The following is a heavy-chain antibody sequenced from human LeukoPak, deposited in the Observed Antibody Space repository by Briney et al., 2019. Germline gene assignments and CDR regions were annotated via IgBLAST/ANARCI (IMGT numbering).Heavy chain of an antibody. CDR3: ARTLGWGFARRAFDI. D-gene: IGHD7-27*01. CDR2: ISAYNGDT. CDR1: GYTFSSYG. J-gene: IGHJ3*02. Sequence: ASVKVSCKASGYTFSSYGISWVRQAPGQGLEWMGWISAYNGDTHYAQKFQGRVTMTRDTSISTAYMELSRLRSDDTAVYYCARTLGWGFARRAFDIWGQGTMVTVSS. V-gene: IGHV1-18*01.